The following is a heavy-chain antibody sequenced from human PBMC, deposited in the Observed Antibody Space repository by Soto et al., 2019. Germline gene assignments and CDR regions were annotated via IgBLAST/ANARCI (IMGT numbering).Heavy chain of an antibody. Sequence: QVQLVESGGGVVQPGRSLRLSCAASGISFSSHAMHWVRQAPGKGLEWVTIISYDGSYKYFADSVKGRFTISRDNSKNTVYLEMTSLRAEDTAVYYCAKYRARLGAARYYFDYWGQGTPLTVSS. CDR1: GISFSSHA. CDR2: ISYDGSYK. CDR3: AKYRARLGAARYYFDY. J-gene: IGHJ4*02. V-gene: IGHV3-30*18. D-gene: IGHD6-13*01.